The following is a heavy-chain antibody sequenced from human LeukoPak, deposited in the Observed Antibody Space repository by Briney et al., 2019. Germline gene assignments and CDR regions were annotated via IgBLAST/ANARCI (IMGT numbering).Heavy chain of an antibody. CDR2: INSGGVTT. CDR3: AKGYGSHDY. CDR1: GFIFSTYG. Sequence: GGSLRLSCAASGFIFSTYGMSWVRQAPGKGLEWVSTINSGGVTTYYADSVKGRFTISRDNSKSTLYLQMNSLRAEDTAIYYCAKGYGSHDYWGQGTLVTASS. D-gene: IGHD4-17*01. V-gene: IGHV3-23*01. J-gene: IGHJ4*02.